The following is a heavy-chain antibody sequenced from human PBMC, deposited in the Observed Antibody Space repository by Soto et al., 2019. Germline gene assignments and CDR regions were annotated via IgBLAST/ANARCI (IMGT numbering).Heavy chain of an antibody. J-gene: IGHJ6*02. CDR2: ISAYNGNT. Sequence: ASVKVSCKASGYTFTSYRISWVRQAPGQGLEWMGWISAYNGNTNYAQKLQGRVTMTTDTSTSTAYMELRSLRSDDTAVYYCARELWFGELSNYYGMDVWGQGTTVTVSS. V-gene: IGHV1-18*01. D-gene: IGHD3-10*01. CDR1: GYTFTSYR. CDR3: ARELWFGELSNYYGMDV.